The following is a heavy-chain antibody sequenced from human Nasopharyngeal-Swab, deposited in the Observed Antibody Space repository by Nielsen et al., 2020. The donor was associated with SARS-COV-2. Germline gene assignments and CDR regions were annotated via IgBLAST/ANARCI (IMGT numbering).Heavy chain of an antibody. D-gene: IGHD3-22*01. J-gene: IGHJ5*02. CDR1: GYHFGNHC. CDR2: IEPSDSYT. Sequence: GESPQIPCKGYGYHFGNHCISSLRQMPGKGLEWMGRIEPSDSYTNYSPSFQGHVTISTDKSISIAYLPWSSLKASDTGMYYCARNSGNYLWENLWGQGTLVTVSS. V-gene: IGHV5-10-1*01. CDR3: ARNSGNYLWENL.